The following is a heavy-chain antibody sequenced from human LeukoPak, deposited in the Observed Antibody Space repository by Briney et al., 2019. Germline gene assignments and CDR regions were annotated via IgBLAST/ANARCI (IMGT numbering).Heavy chain of an antibody. CDR1: GASISSYY. CDR2: IYTRGTT. Sequence: SETLSLTCTVSGASISSYYWSWLRQPPGKGLEWIGYIYTRGTTNYNPSLRSRVTISVGTSKNQFSLKLNSVTAADTAVYYCARKMEGWFDPWGQGTLVTVSS. V-gene: IGHV4-4*09. J-gene: IGHJ5*02. D-gene: IGHD5-24*01. CDR3: ARKMEGWFDP.